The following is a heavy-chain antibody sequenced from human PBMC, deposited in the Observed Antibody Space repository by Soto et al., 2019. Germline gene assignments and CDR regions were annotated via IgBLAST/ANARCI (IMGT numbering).Heavy chain of an antibody. J-gene: IGHJ6*02. V-gene: IGHV3-33*01. CDR3: AREYSSSPYFFYYGFDV. CDR2: IWYDGSKK. Sequence: QVQLVESGGGVVQPGRSLRLSCAASGVTFSSYGMHWVRQAPGKGLEWVAVIWYDGSKKNYADSVKGRFTISRDNSTYTLSLQMSSLRAEDTAVYYCAREYSSSPYFFYYGFDVWGQGTTVTVSS. D-gene: IGHD6-6*01. CDR1: GVTFSSYG.